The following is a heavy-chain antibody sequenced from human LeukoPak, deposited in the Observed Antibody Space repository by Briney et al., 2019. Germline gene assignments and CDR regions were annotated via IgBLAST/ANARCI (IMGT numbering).Heavy chain of an antibody. D-gene: IGHD2-15*01. CDR1: GSRFTSYW. Sequence: GESLQISCKGSGSRFTSYWIGWVRQMPGKGLEWMGIIYPGDSDTRYSPSFQGQVTISADKSISTAYLQWSSLNASDTAMYYCGRGGYYSGGIFYYYFDYWGQGTLVTVSS. V-gene: IGHV5-51*01. CDR3: GRGGYYSGGIFYYYFDY. J-gene: IGHJ4*02. CDR2: IYPGDSDT.